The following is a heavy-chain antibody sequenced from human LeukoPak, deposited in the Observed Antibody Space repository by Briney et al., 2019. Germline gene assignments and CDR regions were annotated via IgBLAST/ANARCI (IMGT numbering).Heavy chain of an antibody. J-gene: IGHJ5*02. Sequence: PSETLSLTCTVSGGSISSYYWSWIRQPAGKGLEWIGRIYTSGRTNYNPSLKSRVTMSVDTSKNQFSLKLSSVTAADTAVYYCARAHPGYCSGGSCTANWFDPWGQGTLVTVSS. D-gene: IGHD2-15*01. CDR1: GGSISSYY. V-gene: IGHV4-4*07. CDR3: ARAHPGYCSGGSCTANWFDP. CDR2: IYTSGRT.